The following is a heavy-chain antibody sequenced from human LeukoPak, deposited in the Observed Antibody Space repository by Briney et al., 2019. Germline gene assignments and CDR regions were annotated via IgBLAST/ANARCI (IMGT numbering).Heavy chain of an antibody. CDR2: IYYSGST. Sequence: PSETLSLTCTVSGGSISSSSYYWGWIRQPPGKGLEWIGSIYYSGSTYYNPSLKSRVTISVDTSKNQFSLKLSSVTAADTAVYYCARDGGLTPYYFDYWGQGTLVTVSS. CDR3: ARDGGLTPYYFDY. CDR1: GGSISSSSYY. V-gene: IGHV4-39*07. D-gene: IGHD3-16*01. J-gene: IGHJ4*02.